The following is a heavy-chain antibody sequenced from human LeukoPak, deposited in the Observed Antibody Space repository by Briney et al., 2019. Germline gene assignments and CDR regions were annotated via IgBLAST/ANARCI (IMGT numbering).Heavy chain of an antibody. Sequence: ASVKVSCKASGYIFNTCAIHWVRQAPGQRLEWMGWINTDNGNTQYSWQFQGRVTITRDTSASTAYMELSGLRSEDTAVYYCARDSGRGFYEMTYGGQGTLVIVSS. D-gene: IGHD3-10*01. J-gene: IGHJ4*02. CDR1: GYIFNTCA. CDR3: ARDSGRGFYEMTY. CDR2: INTDNGNT. V-gene: IGHV1-3*04.